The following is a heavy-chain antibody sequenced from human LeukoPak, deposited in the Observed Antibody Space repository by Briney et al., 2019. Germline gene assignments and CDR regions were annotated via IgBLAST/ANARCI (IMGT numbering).Heavy chain of an antibody. J-gene: IGHJ4*02. V-gene: IGHV3-23*01. CDR1: GFTFSSHA. D-gene: IGHD5-24*01. CDR2: LSGSGDDT. Sequence: GGSLRLSCAASGFTFSSHAMSWVRQAPGKGLEWVSALSGSGDDTYYADSVKGRFTISRDNSKNTLYLQMNSLRAEDTAVYYCAVQRGGDGYNTFDYWGQGTLVTVSS. CDR3: AVQRGGDGYNTFDY.